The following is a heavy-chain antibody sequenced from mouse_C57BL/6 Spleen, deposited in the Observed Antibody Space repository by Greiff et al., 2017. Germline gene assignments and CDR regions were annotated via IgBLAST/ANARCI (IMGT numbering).Heavy chain of an antibody. D-gene: IGHD4-1*01. CDR1: GYTFTSYW. CDR3: AKNWEKFWFAY. Sequence: QVQLQQPGAELVKPGASVKLSCKASGYTFTSYWMQWVKQRPGQGLEWIGEIDPSASYSNYNQKFKGTATLTVDTSSSTAYMQLHSRTSEDSAVYYWAKNWEKFWFAYWGQGTLVTVSA. J-gene: IGHJ3*01. CDR2: IDPSASYS. V-gene: IGHV1-50*01.